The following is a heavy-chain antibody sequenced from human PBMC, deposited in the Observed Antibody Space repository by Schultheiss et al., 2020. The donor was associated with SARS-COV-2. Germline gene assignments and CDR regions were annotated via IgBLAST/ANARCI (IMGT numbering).Heavy chain of an antibody. V-gene: IGHV3-23*01. CDR2: INYSGGST. J-gene: IGHJ4*02. Sequence: GGSLRLSCAASGFTFSSYWMSWVRQAPGKGLQWVSGINYSGGSTFYADSVKGGFTISRDNSKNTLYLQMNSLRAEDTAVYYCARVLYDFWSGPFDYWGQGTLVTVSS. D-gene: IGHD3-3*01. CDR1: GFTFSSYW. CDR3: ARVLYDFWSGPFDY.